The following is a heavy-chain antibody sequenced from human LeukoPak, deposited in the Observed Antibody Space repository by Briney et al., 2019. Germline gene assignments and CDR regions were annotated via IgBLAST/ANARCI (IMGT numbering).Heavy chain of an antibody. Sequence: SGGSLRLSCAASGFTFSTYAMTWVRQAPGKGLEWVSSISGSSGDTYYADSVKGRFTISRDNAKNSLYLQMNSLRAEDTAVYYCARGKDMVRGVIITSGLIDYWGQGTLVTVSS. D-gene: IGHD3-10*01. CDR1: GFTFSTYA. J-gene: IGHJ4*02. V-gene: IGHV3-21*04. CDR3: ARGKDMVRGVIITSGLIDY. CDR2: ISGSSGDT.